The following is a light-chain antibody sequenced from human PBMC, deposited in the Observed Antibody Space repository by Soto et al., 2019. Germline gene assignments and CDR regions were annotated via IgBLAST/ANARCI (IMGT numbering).Light chain of an antibody. CDR1: RSLSSSY. CDR3: QQQGT. J-gene: IGKJ2*01. CDR2: AAS. V-gene: IGKV3-20*01. Sequence: EIVLTQSPGTLSLSPGERATLSCRASRSLSSSYVVWYQQKPGQAPRLLIYAASRRATVIQDRFSGSGSATEYTLTISRLEAEDFAVYYCQQQGTFGQGTRLEIK.